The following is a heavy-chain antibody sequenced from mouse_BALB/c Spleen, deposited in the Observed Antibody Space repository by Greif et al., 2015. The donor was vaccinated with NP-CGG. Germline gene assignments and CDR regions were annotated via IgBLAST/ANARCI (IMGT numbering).Heavy chain of an antibody. Sequence: EVKLMESGAELVRSGASVKLSCTASGFNIRDYYMHWVKQRPEQGLEWIGWIDPENGDTEYAPKFQGKATMTADTSSNTAYLQLSSLTSEDTAVYYCNALITPMDYWGQGTSVTVSS. CDR2: IDPENGDT. J-gene: IGHJ4*01. D-gene: IGHD1-1*01. CDR3: NALITPMDY. CDR1: GFNIRDYY. V-gene: IGHV14-4*02.